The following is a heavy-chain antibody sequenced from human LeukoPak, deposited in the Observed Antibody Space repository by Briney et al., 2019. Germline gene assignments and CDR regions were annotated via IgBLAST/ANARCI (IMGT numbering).Heavy chain of an antibody. V-gene: IGHV1-18*01. CDR1: GYTFSTYG. J-gene: IGHJ4*02. CDR3: ARGSHRPLDY. CDR2: ITAHNGNT. Sequence: SVKVSCKASGYTFSTYGLTWVRQAPGQGLEWMGWITAHNGNTNYAQKLQGRVTMTTDTSTSTAYMELRSLRSDDTAVYYCARGSHRPLDYWGQGTLVTVSS.